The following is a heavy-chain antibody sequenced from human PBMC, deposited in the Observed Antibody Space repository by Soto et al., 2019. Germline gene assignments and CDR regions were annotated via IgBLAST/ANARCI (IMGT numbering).Heavy chain of an antibody. J-gene: IGHJ5*02. CDR1: GFTFSRYG. V-gene: IGHV3-30*03. CDR2: IPYDGSTR. Sequence: PGGSLRLSCAASGFTFSRYGMHWVRQAPGKGLEWVAVIPYDGSTRYYADSVKGRFTISRDNSKNTLYLQMNSLRAEDTAVYYCARDLLSGSITMIVVPILGFDPWGQGTLVTVSS. D-gene: IGHD3-22*01. CDR3: ARDLLSGSITMIVVPILGFDP.